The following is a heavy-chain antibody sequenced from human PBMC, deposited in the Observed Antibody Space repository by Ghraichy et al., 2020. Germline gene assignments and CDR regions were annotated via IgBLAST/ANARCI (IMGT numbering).Heavy chain of an antibody. CDR3: ASQGDYYDSSGYVGIGQIDY. CDR1: GGSISSSSYY. CDR2: IYYSGST. Sequence: ESLNISCTVSGGSISSSSYYWGWIRQPPGKGLEWIGSIYYSGSTYYNPSLKSRVTISVDTSKNQFSLKLSSVTAADTAVNYCASQGDYYDSSGYVGIGQIDYWGQGTLVTVSS. J-gene: IGHJ4*02. V-gene: IGHV4-39*01. D-gene: IGHD3-22*01.